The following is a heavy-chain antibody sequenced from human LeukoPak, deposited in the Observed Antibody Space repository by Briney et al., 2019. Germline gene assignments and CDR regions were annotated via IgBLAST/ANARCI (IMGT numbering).Heavy chain of an antibody. CDR1: GGSISSHY. Sequence: SETLSLTCTVSGGSISSHYWSWIRQPPGKGLEWIGYIYYSGSTNYNPSLKSRVTISVDTSKNQFSLKLSSVTAADTAVYYCARVLRGGSYWEGPSDAFDIWGQGTMVAVSS. CDR2: IYYSGST. J-gene: IGHJ3*02. V-gene: IGHV4-59*11. D-gene: IGHD1-26*01. CDR3: ARVLRGGSYWEGPSDAFDI.